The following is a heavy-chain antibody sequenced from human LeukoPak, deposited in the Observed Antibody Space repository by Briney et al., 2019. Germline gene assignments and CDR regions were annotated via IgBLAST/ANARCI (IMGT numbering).Heavy chain of an antibody. Sequence: SETLCLTCTVSGGSISSSSYYWGWIRQPPGKGLEWIGSIYYSGSTYYNPSLKSRVAISVDTSKNQFFLKLSSVTAADTAVYYCARRLGLAAAGSRGFDYWGQGTLVTVSS. D-gene: IGHD6-13*01. CDR1: GGSISSSSYY. CDR3: ARRLGLAAAGSRGFDY. V-gene: IGHV4-39*01. J-gene: IGHJ4*02. CDR2: IYYSGST.